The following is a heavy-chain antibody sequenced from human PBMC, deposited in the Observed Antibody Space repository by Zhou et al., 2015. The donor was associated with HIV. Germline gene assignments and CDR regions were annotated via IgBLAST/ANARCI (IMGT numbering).Heavy chain of an antibody. CDR1: GYSFSNYG. V-gene: IGHV1-18*01. J-gene: IGHJ4*02. CDR2: INLYQGDK. Sequence: QVQLAQSGPELKRPGASVKVSCKASGYSFSNYGIAWVRQARGQGLEWMGWINLYQGDKNYAENFQGRVTLTKDTSTATVFMELRTLTSDDTAVYFXARVVLINNLRGGHFDNWGQGTLVTVSS. CDR3: ARVVLINNLRGGHFDN. D-gene: IGHD3-10*01.